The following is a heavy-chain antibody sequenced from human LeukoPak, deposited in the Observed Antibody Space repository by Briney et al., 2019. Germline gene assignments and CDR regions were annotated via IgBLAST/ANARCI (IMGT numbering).Heavy chain of an antibody. V-gene: IGHV1-69*13. CDR3: ARAPRGYYDSSGYPGH. CDR1: GGTFSSYA. J-gene: IGHJ4*02. CDR2: IIPIFGTA. Sequence: GASVKVSCKASGGTFSSYAISWVRQAPGQGLEWMGGIIPIFGTANYAQKFQGRVTITADESTSTAYMELSSLRSEDTAVYYCARAPRGYYDSSGYPGHWGQGTLVTVSS. D-gene: IGHD3-22*01.